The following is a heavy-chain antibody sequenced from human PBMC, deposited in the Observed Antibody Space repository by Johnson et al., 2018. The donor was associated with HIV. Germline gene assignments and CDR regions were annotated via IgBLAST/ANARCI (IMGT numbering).Heavy chain of an antibody. D-gene: IGHD6-13*01. CDR2: ISADGRNK. J-gene: IGHJ3*02. V-gene: IGHV3-30*04. CDR1: GFIFSDYV. CDR3: ARGIAARVAFDI. Sequence: QMQLVESGGGVVQPGRSLRLSCAASGFIFSDYVIHWVRQAPGKGLEWVSVISADGRNKYYADSVKGRFTISRDNAKNSLYLQMNSLRAEDTAVYYCARGIAARVAFDIWGQGTMVTVSS.